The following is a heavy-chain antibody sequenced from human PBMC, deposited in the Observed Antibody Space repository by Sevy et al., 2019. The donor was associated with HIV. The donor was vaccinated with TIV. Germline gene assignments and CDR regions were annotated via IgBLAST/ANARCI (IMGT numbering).Heavy chain of an antibody. V-gene: IGHV3-74*01. CDR1: GFSFTNAW. Sequence: GGSLRLSCAASGFSFTNAWMGWVRQAPGKGLVWVSRINSDGSSTSYADSVKGRFTISRDNAKNTLYLQMNSLRAEDTAVYYCARDYIVLVPAATHGYYYYGMDVWGQGTTVTVSS. D-gene: IGHD2-2*01. CDR3: ARDYIVLVPAATHGYYYYGMDV. CDR2: INSDGSST. J-gene: IGHJ6*02.